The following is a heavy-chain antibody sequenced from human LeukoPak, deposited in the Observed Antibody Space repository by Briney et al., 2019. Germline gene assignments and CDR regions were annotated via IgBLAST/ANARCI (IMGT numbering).Heavy chain of an antibody. V-gene: IGHV4-4*02. CDR3: ARDRGYCSSTRCYSYYGMDV. CDR1: GGSISSSNW. Sequence: PSETLSLTCAVSGGSISSSNWWSWVRQPPGKGLEWIGEIYHSGSTNYNPSLKSRVTISVDKSKNQFSLKLSSVTAADTAVYYCARDRGYCSSTRCYSYYGMDVWGQGTTVTVSS. CDR2: IYHSGST. J-gene: IGHJ6*02. D-gene: IGHD2-2*02.